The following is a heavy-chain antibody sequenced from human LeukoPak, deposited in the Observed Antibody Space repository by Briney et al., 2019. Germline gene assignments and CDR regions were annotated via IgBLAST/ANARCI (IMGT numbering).Heavy chain of an antibody. Sequence: PSETLSLTCTVSGGSISSYYWSWIRQPPEKGLEWIGYIYYSGSTNYNPSLKSRVTISVDTSKNQFSLKLSSVTAADTAVYYCARGSGSYYYYYYYMDVWGKGTTVTVSS. V-gene: IGHV4-59*01. CDR1: GGSISSYY. D-gene: IGHD1-26*01. CDR3: ARGSGSYYYYYYYMDV. CDR2: IYYSGST. J-gene: IGHJ6*03.